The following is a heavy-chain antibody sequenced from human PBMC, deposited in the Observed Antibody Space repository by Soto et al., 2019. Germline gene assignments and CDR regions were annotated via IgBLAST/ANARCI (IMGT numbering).Heavy chain of an antibody. CDR1: GGSITSSNYY. CDR3: ASQDDFWSGSNWFDP. J-gene: IGHJ5*02. Sequence: QLQLQQSGPGLAKPSEILSLTCTVSGGSITSSNYYWGWIRQPPGKGLEWIGNVYYNGFTYYNPSLKSRVTISVDTSKNHFSLKLTSVTAADTAVYYCASQDDFWSGSNWFDPWGQGTLVTVSS. D-gene: IGHD3-3*01. CDR2: VYYNGFT. V-gene: IGHV4-39*02.